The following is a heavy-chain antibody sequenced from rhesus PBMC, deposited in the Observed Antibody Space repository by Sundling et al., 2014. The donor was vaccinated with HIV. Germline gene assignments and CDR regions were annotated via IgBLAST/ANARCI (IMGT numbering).Heavy chain of an antibody. CDR1: GGSLSSSY. V-gene: IGHV4-160*01. CDR2: IYGSGGST. CDR3: ARDRVYYSGSYPRGIDY. Sequence: QVQLQESGPGLVKPSETLSLTCAVSGGSLSSSYWSWIRQAPGKGLEWIGYIYGSGGSTDYNPSLKSRVTISTDTSKNQFSLKLSSVTAADTAVYYCARDRVYYSGSYPRGIDYWGQGVLVTVSS. J-gene: IGHJ4*01. D-gene: IGHD3-16*01.